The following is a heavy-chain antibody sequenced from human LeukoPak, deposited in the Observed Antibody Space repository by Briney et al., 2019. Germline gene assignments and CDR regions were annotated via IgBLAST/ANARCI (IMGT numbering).Heavy chain of an antibody. CDR2: IYYSGNT. D-gene: IGHD3-22*01. CDR1: GDSMSSSSFY. CDR3: ARHGIDNYDTGAYSNWFDP. J-gene: IGHJ5*01. Sequence: SETLSLTCSVYGDSMSSSSFYWGWIRPPPGKVLEWIASIYYSGNTFYNPSLKSRVTISVDKFRNRFSLKLASVTAADTAVYYCARHGIDNYDTGAYSNWFDPWGQGTLVTVSS. V-gene: IGHV4-39*01.